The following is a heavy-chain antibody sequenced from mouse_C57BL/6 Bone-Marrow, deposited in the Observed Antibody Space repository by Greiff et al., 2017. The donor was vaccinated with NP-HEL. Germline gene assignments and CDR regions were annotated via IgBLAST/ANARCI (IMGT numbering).Heavy chain of an antibody. CDR2: IYPGNSDT. D-gene: IGHD2-5*01. J-gene: IGHJ2*01. CDR1: GYTFTSYW. V-gene: IGHV1-5*01. Sequence: EVKLMASGTVLARPGASVKMSCKTSGYTFTSYWMHWVKQRPGQGLEWIGAIYPGNSDTSYNQKFKGKAKLTAVTSASTAYMELSSLTNEDSAVYSCTSSAYSNYVYWGQGTTLTVSS. CDR3: TSSAYSNYVY.